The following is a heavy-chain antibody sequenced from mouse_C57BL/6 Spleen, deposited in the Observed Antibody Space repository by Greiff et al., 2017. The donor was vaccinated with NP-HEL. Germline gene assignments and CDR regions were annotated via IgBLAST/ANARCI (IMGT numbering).Heavy chain of an antibody. CDR2: IDPETGGT. V-gene: IGHV1-15*01. CDR1: GYTFTDYE. D-gene: IGHD1-1*01. J-gene: IGHJ1*03. CDR3: TRWRITTVVATDWYFDV. Sequence: QVQLKQSGAELVRPGASVTLSCKASGYTFTDYEMHWVKQTPVHGLEWIGAIDPETGGTAYNQKFKGKAILTADKSSSTAYMELRSLTSEDSAVYYCTRWRITTVVATDWYFDVWGTGTTVTVSS.